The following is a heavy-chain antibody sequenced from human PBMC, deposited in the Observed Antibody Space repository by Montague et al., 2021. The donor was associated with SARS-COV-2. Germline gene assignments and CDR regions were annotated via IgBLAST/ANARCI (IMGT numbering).Heavy chain of an antibody. Sequence: SETLSLTCAVYGGSLSGYYWSWIRQPPGKGLEWIGEINHSGSTNYNPSLKSRVTISVDTSKNQFSLKLSSVTAADTAVHYCARGYQLRFLEWSSRQSTFDYWGQGTLVTVSS. CDR2: INHSGST. CDR1: GGSLSGYY. V-gene: IGHV4-34*01. J-gene: IGHJ4*02. D-gene: IGHD3-3*01. CDR3: ARGYQLRFLEWSSRQSTFDY.